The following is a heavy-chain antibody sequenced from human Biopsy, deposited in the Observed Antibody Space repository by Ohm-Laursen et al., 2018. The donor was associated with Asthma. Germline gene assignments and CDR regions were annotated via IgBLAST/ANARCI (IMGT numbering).Heavy chain of an antibody. Sequence: TLTLTRTVSGGSTSSSSYYWGWIRRPPGKGLEFIGTIYYSGSTYYNPSLKSRVTLSVDASKNQFSLKLTSVTAADTAVYYCVSPPGYWGQGTRVTVSS. CDR1: GGSTSSSSYY. J-gene: IGHJ4*02. V-gene: IGHV4-39*01. CDR2: IYYSGST. CDR3: VSPPGY.